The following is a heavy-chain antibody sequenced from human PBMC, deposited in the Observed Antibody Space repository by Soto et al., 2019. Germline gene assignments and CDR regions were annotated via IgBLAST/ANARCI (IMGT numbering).Heavy chain of an antibody. J-gene: IGHJ6*03. CDR1: GGSISSYY. V-gene: IGHV4-59*01. Sequence: SETLSLTCTVSGGSISSYYWSWIRQPPGKGLEWIGYIYYSGSTNYNPSLKSRVTISVDTSKNQFSLKLSSVTAADTAVYYCARALDRVAAVSIYYYHYMDVWGKGTTVTVSS. D-gene: IGHD2-15*01. CDR2: IYYSGST. CDR3: ARALDRVAAVSIYYYHYMDV.